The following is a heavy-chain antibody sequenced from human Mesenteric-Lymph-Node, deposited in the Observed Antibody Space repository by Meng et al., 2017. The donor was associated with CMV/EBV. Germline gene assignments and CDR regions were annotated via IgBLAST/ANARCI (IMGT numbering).Heavy chain of an antibody. Sequence: GESLKISCVASGFTFSSYTMSWVRRSPGKGLEWVSTVSYNGESTFYADSVKGRFTISRDSSENTLYLQMNSLTADDTAVYYCARDFGSGWYPYWGQGTLVTVS. CDR2: VSYNGEST. CDR1: GFTFSSYT. D-gene: IGHD6-19*01. V-gene: IGHV3-23*01. J-gene: IGHJ4*02. CDR3: ARDFGSGWYPY.